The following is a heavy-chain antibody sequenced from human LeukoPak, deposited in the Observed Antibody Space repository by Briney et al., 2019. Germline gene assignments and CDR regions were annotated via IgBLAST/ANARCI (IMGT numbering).Heavy chain of an antibody. J-gene: IGHJ4*02. CDR1: GYTFTSYD. V-gene: IGHV1-8*01. CDR3: ARGPPLFGVVIFFDY. D-gene: IGHD3-3*01. Sequence: ASVKVSCKASGYTFTSYDINWVRQATGQGPEWMGWMNPNSGNTGYAQKFQGRVTMTRNTSISTAYMELSSLRSEDTAVYYCARGPPLFGVVIFFDYWGQGTLVTVSS. CDR2: MNPNSGNT.